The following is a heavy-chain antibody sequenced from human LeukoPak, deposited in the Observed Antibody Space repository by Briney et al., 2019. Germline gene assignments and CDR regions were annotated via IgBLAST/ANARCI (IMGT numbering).Heavy chain of an antibody. J-gene: IGHJ4*02. CDR1: GFTFSSYS. CDR3: ASVWGYSSGWSEDY. CDR2: ISSSSSYI. Sequence: GGSLRLSCAASGFTFSSYSMNWVRQAPGKGLEWVSSISSSSSYIYYADSVKGRFTISRDNAKNSLYLPMNSLRAEDTAVYYCASVWGYSSGWSEDYWGQGTLVTVSS. D-gene: IGHD6-19*01. V-gene: IGHV3-21*01.